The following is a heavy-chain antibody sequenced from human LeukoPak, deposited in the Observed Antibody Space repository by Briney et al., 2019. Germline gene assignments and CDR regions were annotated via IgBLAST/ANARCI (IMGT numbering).Heavy chain of an antibody. CDR2: INHSGIT. V-gene: IGHV4-34*01. CDR3: ARGEGSSSWYDSVSYYFDY. J-gene: IGHJ4*02. D-gene: IGHD6-13*01. CDR1: GVSSRAFY. Sequence: PSQTLSLTSAVHGVSSRAFYWTWTRHPPGKGLDWIGEINHSGITNYNPSLKSRVTISVDTSKNQFSLTLSSVTAADTAVYYCARGEGSSSWYDSVSYYFDYWGQGTLVTVSS.